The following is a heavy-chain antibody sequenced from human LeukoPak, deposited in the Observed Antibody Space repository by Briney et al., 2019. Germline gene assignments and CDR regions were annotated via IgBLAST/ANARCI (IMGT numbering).Heavy chain of an antibody. Sequence: SETLSLTCAVYGRSFSGYYWSWIRQPPGKGLEWIGEINHSGSTNYNPSLKSRVTISVDTSKNQFSLKLSSVTAADTAVYYCASRDSEVPYYDSSGVRAGIGYWGQGTLVTVSS. J-gene: IGHJ4*02. CDR2: INHSGST. V-gene: IGHV4-34*01. D-gene: IGHD3-22*01. CDR3: ASRDSEVPYYDSSGVRAGIGY. CDR1: GRSFSGYY.